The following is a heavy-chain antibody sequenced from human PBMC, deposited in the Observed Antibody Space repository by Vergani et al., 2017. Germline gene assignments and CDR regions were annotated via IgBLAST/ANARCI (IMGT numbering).Heavy chain of an antibody. J-gene: IGHJ6*03. D-gene: IGHD6-13*01. CDR1: GGSIRSTFYY. V-gene: IGHV4-39*01. Sequence: QVQLHESDPGLVKPSETLSLTCTVSGGSIRSTFYYWGWIRQPPGKGLEWIGTIYYSGSTYYNPSLKSRVTISVDTSKNQFSLKLNSVTAADTAVYYCARHKEQLVPGNYYYYYYMDVWGKGP. CDR3: ARHKEQLVPGNYYYYYYMDV. CDR2: IYYSGST.